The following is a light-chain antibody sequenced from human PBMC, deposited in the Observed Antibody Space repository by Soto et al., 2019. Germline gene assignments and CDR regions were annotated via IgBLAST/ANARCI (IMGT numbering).Light chain of an antibody. CDR2: EVN. V-gene: IGLV2-8*01. CDR3: SSFAVSNSFV. CDR1: SNDVGGYNY. Sequence: QSVLTQPHSASGSPGQSVTISCTGTSNDVGGYNYVSWYQQHPGKAPKLMIYEVNRRPSGVPDRFSGSKSGNTASLTVSGLQGEDEANYYCSSFAVSNSFVFGTGTKVTVL. J-gene: IGLJ1*01.